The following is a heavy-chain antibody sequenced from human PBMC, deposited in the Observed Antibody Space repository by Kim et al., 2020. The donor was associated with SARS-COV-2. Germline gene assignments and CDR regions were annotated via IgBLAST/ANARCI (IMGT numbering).Heavy chain of an antibody. D-gene: IGHD3-22*01. CDR3: ARADSNGYPFFDN. V-gene: IGHV4-31*03. CDR1: GGSISSGGSY. CDR2: IYYSGST. J-gene: IGHJ4*02. Sequence: SETLSLTCSVSGGSISSGGSYWGWIRQRPGRGLECVGYIYYSGSTYSNPSLKSRVTISVDTSKNQFSLKLSSVTAADTAVYYCARADSNGYPFFDNWGQGTLVTASS.